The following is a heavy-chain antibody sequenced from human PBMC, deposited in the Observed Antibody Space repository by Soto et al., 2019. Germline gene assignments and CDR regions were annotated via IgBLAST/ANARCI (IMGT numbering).Heavy chain of an antibody. D-gene: IGHD4-17*01. CDR3: ARDMTTMTFFDY. V-gene: IGHV1-18*04. J-gene: IGHJ4*02. CDR1: GFTFTNYA. CDR2: ISAYNGNT. Sequence: QVKLVQSGPEVKKPGASVKVSCKASGFTFTNYAITWVRQAPGEGLEWLGWISAYNGNTNNAQKFQGRVTMTTDTSTSSAYMELRSLRSDDTAVYYCARDMTTMTFFDYWGQGALVTVSS.